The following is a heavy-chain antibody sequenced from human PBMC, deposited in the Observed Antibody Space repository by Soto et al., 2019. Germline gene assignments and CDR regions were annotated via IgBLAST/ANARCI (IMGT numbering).Heavy chain of an antibody. CDR1: GYTFTNYA. CDR2: INAGNGNT. D-gene: IGHD5-12*01. J-gene: IGHJ4*02. Sequence: QVQLVQSGAEEKKPGASVKVSCKASGYTFTNYAMHWVRQAPGQRLEWMGWINAGNGNTKYSQKFQGRVTITRDTPASTANSGPSSLRSEDTAGYCSTSVSGHALPECWGQRTQASVSS. CDR3: TSVSGHALPEC. V-gene: IGHV1-3*05.